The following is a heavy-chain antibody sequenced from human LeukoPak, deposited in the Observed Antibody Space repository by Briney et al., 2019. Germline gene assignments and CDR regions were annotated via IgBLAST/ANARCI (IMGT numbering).Heavy chain of an antibody. J-gene: IGHJ1*01. CDR2: IYTTGST. CDR3: ARGGLPYSSSRGYFQH. Sequence: SETLSLTCTVSGGSINIGTFYWSWIRQPAGKGLEWIGRIYTTGSTNYNPSLKSRLTISVDTSKNQFSLRLSSVTAADTAVYYCARGGLPYSSSRGYFQHWGQGTLVTVSS. CDR1: GGSINIGTFY. D-gene: IGHD6-13*01. V-gene: IGHV4-61*02.